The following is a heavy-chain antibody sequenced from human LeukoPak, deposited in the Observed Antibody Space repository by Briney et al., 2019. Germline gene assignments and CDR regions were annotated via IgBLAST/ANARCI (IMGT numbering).Heavy chain of an antibody. CDR1: GGSIGSSSYY. J-gene: IGHJ4*02. V-gene: IGHV4-39*01. D-gene: IGHD3-3*01. Sequence: SETLSLTCTVSGGSIGSSSYYWGWIRQPPGKGLEWIGSIYYSGSTYYNPSLKSRVTISVDTSKNQFSLKLSSVTAADTAVYYCARRPVLRFLEWSVYFDYWGQGTLVTVSS. CDR3: ARRPVLRFLEWSVYFDY. CDR2: IYYSGST.